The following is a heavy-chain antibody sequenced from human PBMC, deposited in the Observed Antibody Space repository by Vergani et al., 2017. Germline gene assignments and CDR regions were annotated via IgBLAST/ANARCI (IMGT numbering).Heavy chain of an antibody. D-gene: IGHD1-26*01. V-gene: IGHV4-34*01. Sequence: QVQLQQWGAGLLKPSETLSLTCAVYSGSFSGYYWSWIRQPPGKGLEWIGEINHSGSTNYNPSLKSRVTISVDTSKNQFSLKLSSVTAADTAVYYCARLPIVGATQTNAFDIWGQGTMVTVSS. CDR1: SGSFSGYY. CDR2: INHSGST. CDR3: ARLPIVGATQTNAFDI. J-gene: IGHJ3*02.